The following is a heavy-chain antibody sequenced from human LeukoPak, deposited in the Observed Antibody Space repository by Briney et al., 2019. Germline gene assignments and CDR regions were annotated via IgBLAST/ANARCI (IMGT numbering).Heavy chain of an antibody. Sequence: ASVKVSCKASEGTFSSYAMSWVRQAPGQGLEWMGRIIPILGIENYAQKFQGRVTITADKSTSTAYMELSSLRSEDTAVYYCARGNWNDQPVDYWGQGTLVTVSS. CDR3: ARGNWNDQPVDY. J-gene: IGHJ4*02. V-gene: IGHV1-69*04. CDR2: IIPILGIE. CDR1: EGTFSSYA. D-gene: IGHD1-20*01.